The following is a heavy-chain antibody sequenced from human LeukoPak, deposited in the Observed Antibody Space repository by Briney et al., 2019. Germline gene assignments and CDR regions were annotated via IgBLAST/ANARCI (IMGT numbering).Heavy chain of an antibody. CDR2: VYYSGST. CDR3: ARQRSSTWSLGY. J-gene: IGHJ4*02. CDR1: GGSISSYY. Sequence: SETLSLTCTVSGGSISSYYWSWIRQPPGKGLEWIGYVYYSGSTNYNPSLKRRVTISVDTSKNQFSLHLSSVTAADTAVYFCARQRSSTWSLGYWGQGTLVTVSS. D-gene: IGHD6-13*01. V-gene: IGHV4-59*08.